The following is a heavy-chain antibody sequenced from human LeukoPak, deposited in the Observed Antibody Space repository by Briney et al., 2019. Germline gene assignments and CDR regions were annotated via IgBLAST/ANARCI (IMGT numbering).Heavy chain of an antibody. V-gene: IGHV4-30-2*01. J-gene: IGHJ4*02. CDR1: GGSISSGGYY. CDR2: IYHSGST. CDR3: ARDYPTDY. Sequence: SETLSLTCTVSGGSISSGGYYWSWIRQPLGKGLEWIGYIYHSGSTYYNPSLKSRVTISVDRSKNQFSLKLSSVTAADTAVYYCARDYPTDYWGQGTLVTVSS.